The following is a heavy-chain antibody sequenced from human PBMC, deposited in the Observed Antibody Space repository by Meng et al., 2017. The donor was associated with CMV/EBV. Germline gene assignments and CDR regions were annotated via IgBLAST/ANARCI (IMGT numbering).Heavy chain of an antibody. J-gene: IGHJ6*02. CDR1: GFPFDDYN. D-gene: IGHD3-22*01. Sequence: GESLKISCAASGFPFDDYNIHWVRQAPGKGLEWVSLISWDVGSSYYADSVKGRFTISRGNSKNSLYLQMNSLRTEDTALYYCAKDIGGYYYYSSGYYYYYYGMDVWGQGTTVTVSS. V-gene: IGHV3-43*01. CDR2: ISWDVGSS. CDR3: AKDIGGYYYYSSGYYYYYYGMDV.